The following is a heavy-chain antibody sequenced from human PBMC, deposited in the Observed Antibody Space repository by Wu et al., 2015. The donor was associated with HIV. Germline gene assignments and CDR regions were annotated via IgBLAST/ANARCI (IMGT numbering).Heavy chain of an antibody. CDR3: ARVSGTTARADF. V-gene: IGHV1-2*02. J-gene: IGHJ4*02. D-gene: IGHD1-1*01. Sequence: QVQLVQSGAEMKKPGASVKVSCEASGYTFNVYYMHWVRQAPGQGLEWMGWINTNSGGAYYAQKFQGRVTMTRDTSIGTAYMEQTGLRSDDTAIYYCARVSGTTARADFWGQGTLVTVSS. CDR1: GYTFNVYY. CDR2: INTNSGGA.